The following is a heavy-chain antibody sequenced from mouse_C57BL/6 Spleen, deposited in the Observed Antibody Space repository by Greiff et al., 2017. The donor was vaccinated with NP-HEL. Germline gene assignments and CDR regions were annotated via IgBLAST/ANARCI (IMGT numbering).Heavy chain of an antibody. Sequence: QVQLKESGPELVKPGASVKISCKASGYAFSSSWMNWVKQRPGKGLEWIGRIYPGDGDTNYNGKFKGKATLTADKSSSTAYMQLSSLTSEDSAVYFCAYYYGSSYGGFDYWGQGTTLTVSS. CDR3: AYYYGSSYGGFDY. V-gene: IGHV1-82*01. CDR1: GYAFSSSW. D-gene: IGHD1-1*01. CDR2: IYPGDGDT. J-gene: IGHJ2*01.